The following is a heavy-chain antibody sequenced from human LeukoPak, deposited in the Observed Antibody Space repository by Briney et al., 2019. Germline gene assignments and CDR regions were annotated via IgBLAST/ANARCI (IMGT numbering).Heavy chain of an antibody. D-gene: IGHD5-24*01. V-gene: IGHV3-23*01. Sequence: GGSLRLSCAASAFTFRSYAMSWVRQAGGKGLEWVSAISGSGGSTYYADSVKGRFTISRDNGKNLVSLQMNSLRDEDTAVYYCARADRDGNKRFLDWGQGTLVTVSS. J-gene: IGHJ4*02. CDR1: AFTFRSYA. CDR2: ISGSGGST. CDR3: ARADRDGNKRFLD.